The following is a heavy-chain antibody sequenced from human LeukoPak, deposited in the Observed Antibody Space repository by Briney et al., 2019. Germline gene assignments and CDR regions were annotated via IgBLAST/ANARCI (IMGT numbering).Heavy chain of an antibody. D-gene: IGHD3-10*01. CDR2: INHSGST. CDR1: GGSFSGYY. J-gene: IGHJ6*02. V-gene: IGHV4-34*01. CDR3: ARGPLRRGSGSYYKVGYYYGMDV. Sequence: SETLSLTCAVYGGSFSGYYWSWIRQPPGKGLEWIGEINHSGSTNYNPSLKSRVTISVDTSKNQFSLKLSSVTAADTAVYYCARGPLRRGSGSYYKVGYYYGMDVWGQGTTVTVSS.